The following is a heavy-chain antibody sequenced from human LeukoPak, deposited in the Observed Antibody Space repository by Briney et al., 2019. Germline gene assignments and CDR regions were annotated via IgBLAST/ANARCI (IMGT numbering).Heavy chain of an antibody. D-gene: IGHD2-2*01. CDR3: ASYCSSTSCLTDY. J-gene: IGHJ4*02. CDR2: ISSNGGNT. CDR1: GFTFSSYA. Sequence: GGSLRLSCAASGFTFSSYAMHWVRQAPGKGLEYVSAISSNGGNTYYADSVKGRFTISRDHSKNTLYLQMNSLRAEDTAVYYCASYCSSTSCLTDYWGQGTLVTVSS. V-gene: IGHV3-64*04.